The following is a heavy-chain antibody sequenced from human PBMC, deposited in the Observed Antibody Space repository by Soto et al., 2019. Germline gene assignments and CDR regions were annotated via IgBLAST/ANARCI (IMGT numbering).Heavy chain of an antibody. D-gene: IGHD3-16*01. CDR3: ARVHYEYIWWAYSH. CDR2: IIPIFGTP. Sequence: QVLLVQSGAEVKKPGSSVKVSCKASGGTFSNYAITWVRQAPGQGLEWMGGIIPIFGTPNYAQKFQGRVTITADESTSTAYMELSSLKSEDTAVYYCARVHYEYIWWAYSHWGQGTLVTVSS. J-gene: IGHJ4*02. V-gene: IGHV1-69*01. CDR1: GGTFSNYA.